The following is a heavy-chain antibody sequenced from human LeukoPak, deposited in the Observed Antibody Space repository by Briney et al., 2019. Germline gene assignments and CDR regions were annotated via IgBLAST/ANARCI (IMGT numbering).Heavy chain of an antibody. CDR3: ATAHSSGWYFDY. V-gene: IGHV1-24*01. D-gene: IGHD6-19*01. Sequence: ASVKVSCKVSGYTLTGLSIHWVRQAPGKGLEWMGGFDPEDGETIYAQNFQGRVTMTEDTSTDTAHMELSSLRSEDTAVYYCATAHSSGWYFDYWGQGTLVTVSS. CDR1: GYTLTGLS. CDR2: FDPEDGET. J-gene: IGHJ4*02.